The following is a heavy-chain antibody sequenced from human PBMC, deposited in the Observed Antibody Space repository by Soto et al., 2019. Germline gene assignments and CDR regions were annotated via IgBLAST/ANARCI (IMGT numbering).Heavy chain of an antibody. D-gene: IGHD3-3*01. CDR1: GGSISSGGYY. Sequence: SETLFLTCTVSGGSISSGGYYWSWIRQHPGKGLEWIGYIYYSGSTYYNPSLKSRVTISVDTSKNQFSLKLSSVTAADTAVYYCARVLGLRFLEWSPLLGYYYGMDVWGQGTTVTVSS. CDR3: ARVLGLRFLEWSPLLGYYYGMDV. CDR2: IYYSGST. J-gene: IGHJ6*02. V-gene: IGHV4-31*03.